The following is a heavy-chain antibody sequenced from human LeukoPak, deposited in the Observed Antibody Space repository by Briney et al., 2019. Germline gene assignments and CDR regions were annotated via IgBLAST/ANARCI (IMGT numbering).Heavy chain of an antibody. CDR3: ARTLHSAYYYDSSGYYGFDY. Sequence: SETLSLTCAVYGGSFSGYYWSWIRQPPGKGLEWIGEINHSGSTNYNPSLKSRVTISVDTSKNQFSLKLSSVTAADTAVYYCARTLHSAYYYDSSGYYGFDYWGQGTLVTVSS. D-gene: IGHD3-22*01. J-gene: IGHJ4*02. V-gene: IGHV4-34*01. CDR2: INHSGST. CDR1: GGSFSGYY.